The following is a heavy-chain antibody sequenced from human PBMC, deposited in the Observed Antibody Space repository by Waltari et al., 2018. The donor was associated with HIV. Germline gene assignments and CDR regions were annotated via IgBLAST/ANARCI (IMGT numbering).Heavy chain of an antibody. CDR1: GYSFTSYW. Sequence: EVQLVQSGAEVKKPGESLRISCKGSGYSFTSYWISWVRQMPGKGLEWRGRMWPRYSYTNYSPSFQGHGTISADKSISTAYLQWSSLKASDTAMYYCARQGHITMVRGVSYWYFDLWGRGTLVTVSS. CDR2: MWPRYSYT. V-gene: IGHV5-10-1*01. D-gene: IGHD3-10*01. CDR3: ARQGHITMVRGVSYWYFDL. J-gene: IGHJ2*01.